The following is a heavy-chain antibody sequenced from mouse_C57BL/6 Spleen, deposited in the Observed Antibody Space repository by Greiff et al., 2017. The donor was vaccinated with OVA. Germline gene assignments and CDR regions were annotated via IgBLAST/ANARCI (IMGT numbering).Heavy chain of an antibody. CDR2: IYPGDGDT. D-gene: IGHD1-1*01. Sequence: VQLVESGPELVKPGASVKISCKASGYAFSSSWMNWVKQRPGKGLEWIGRIYPGDGDTNYNGKFKGKATLTADKSSSTAYMQLSSLTSEDSAVYFCARWTTVVADFDYWGQGTTLTVSS. CDR1: GYAFSSSW. V-gene: IGHV1-82*01. J-gene: IGHJ2*01. CDR3: ARWTTVVADFDY.